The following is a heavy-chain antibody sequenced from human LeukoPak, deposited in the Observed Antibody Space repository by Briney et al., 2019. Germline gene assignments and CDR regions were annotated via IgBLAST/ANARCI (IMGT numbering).Heavy chain of an antibody. CDR1: GFTFSSYA. D-gene: IGHD2-2*01. J-gene: IGHJ3*02. V-gene: IGHV3-30*04. CDR2: ISYDGSNK. Sequence: GGSLRLSCAASGFTFSSYAMHWVRQAPGKGLEWVAVISYDGSNKYYADCVKGRFTISRDNSKNTLYLQMNSLRAEDTAVYYCASICSSTSCHYDAFDIWGQGTMVTVSS. CDR3: ASICSSTSCHYDAFDI.